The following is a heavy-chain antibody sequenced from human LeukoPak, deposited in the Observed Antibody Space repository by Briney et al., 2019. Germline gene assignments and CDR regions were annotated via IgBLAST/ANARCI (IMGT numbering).Heavy chain of an antibody. CDR2: INHSGST. CDR3: ARGRVFAY. CDR1: GGSFSGYY. J-gene: IGHJ4*02. V-gene: IGHV4-34*01. Sequence: PSETLSLTCAVYGGSFSGYYWSWIRQPPGKGLEWIGEINHSGSTNYNPSLKSRVTISVDTSKNQFSLKLSSVTAADTAVYYCARGRVFAYWGQGTLVTVSS.